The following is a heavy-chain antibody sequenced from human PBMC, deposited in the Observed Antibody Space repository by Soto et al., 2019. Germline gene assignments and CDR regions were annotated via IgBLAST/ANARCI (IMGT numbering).Heavy chain of an antibody. CDR2: INSGSSTI. J-gene: IGHJ4*02. CDR1: GFPFSSYA. D-gene: IGHD5-12*01. V-gene: IGHV3-48*02. Sequence: EVQLVESGGGLVQPGGSLRLSCAASGFPFSSYAMNWVRQAPGKGLEWVSYINSGSSTIYYADSAKGRFTISRENAKNSLYLQMNSLRDEDTAVYFCVRDRGYTGYDLQYWGQGALVAVSS. CDR3: VRDRGYTGYDLQY.